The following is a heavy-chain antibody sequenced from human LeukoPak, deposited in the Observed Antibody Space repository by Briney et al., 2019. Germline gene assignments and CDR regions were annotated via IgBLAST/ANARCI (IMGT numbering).Heavy chain of an antibody. V-gene: IGHV3-7*04. CDR3: ARDSQHLNFDH. Sequence: GGSLRLSCAASGFTFSNYWMNWVRQAPGKGLEWVANIKEDGSEKYYVDSVKGRFTISRDNAKNSLYLQMDSLRAEDTAVYYCARDSQHLNFDHWGQGTLVTVSS. D-gene: IGHD3-3*02. CDR1: GFTFSNYW. CDR2: IKEDGSEK. J-gene: IGHJ4*02.